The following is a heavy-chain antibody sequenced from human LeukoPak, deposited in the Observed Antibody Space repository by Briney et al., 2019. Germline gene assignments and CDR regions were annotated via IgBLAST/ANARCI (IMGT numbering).Heavy chain of an antibody. CDR2: INHSGST. CDR1: GGSFSGYY. D-gene: IGHD3-10*01. Sequence: SETLSLTCAVYGGSFSGYYWSWIRQPPGKGLEWIGEINHSGSTNYNPSLKSRVTISVDTSKNQFSLKLSSVTAADTAVYYCARGLNREYGSERSKVYFQHWGQGTLVTVSS. CDR3: ARGLNREYGSERSKVYFQH. V-gene: IGHV4-34*01. J-gene: IGHJ1*01.